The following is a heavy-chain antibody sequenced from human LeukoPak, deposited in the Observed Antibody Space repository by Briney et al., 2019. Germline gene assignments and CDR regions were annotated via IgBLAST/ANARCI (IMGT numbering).Heavy chain of an antibody. CDR3: ARVYCSSTSCYETRFDP. J-gene: IGHJ5*02. CDR1: GGTFSSYA. D-gene: IGHD2-2*01. CDR2: IIPIFGTA. Sequence: SVKVSCKASGGTFSSYAISWVRLAPGQGLEWMGGIIPIFGTANYAQKFQGRVTITADKSTSTAYMELSSLRSEDTAVYYCARVYCSSTSCYETRFDPWGQGTLVTVSS. V-gene: IGHV1-69*06.